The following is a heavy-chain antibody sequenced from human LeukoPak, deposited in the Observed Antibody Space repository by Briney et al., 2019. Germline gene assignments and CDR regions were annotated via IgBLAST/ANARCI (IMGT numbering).Heavy chain of an antibody. CDR1: GFTFSSYS. CDR3: AKDPPSEVAGTPLFDY. V-gene: IGHV3-21*04. D-gene: IGHD6-19*01. Sequence: PGGSLRLSCAASGFTFSSYSMNWVRQAPGKGLEWVSSISSSSSYIYYADSVKGRFTISRDNAKNSLYLQMNSLRAEDTAVYYCAKDPPSEVAGTPLFDYWGQGTLVTVSS. CDR2: ISSSSSYI. J-gene: IGHJ4*02.